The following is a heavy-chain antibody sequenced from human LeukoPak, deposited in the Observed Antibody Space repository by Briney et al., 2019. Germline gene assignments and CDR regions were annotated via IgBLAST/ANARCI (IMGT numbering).Heavy chain of an antibody. D-gene: IGHD3-22*01. V-gene: IGHV4-61*01. Sequence: SETLSLTCTVSGGSVSSGSYYWSWIRQPPGTGLEWIGYIYYSGSTNYNPSLKSRVTISVDTPKNQFSLKLSSVTAADTAVYYCARDPYDSSGYLFDYWGQGTLVTVSS. CDR2: IYYSGST. CDR3: ARDPYDSSGYLFDY. CDR1: GGSVSSGSYY. J-gene: IGHJ4*02.